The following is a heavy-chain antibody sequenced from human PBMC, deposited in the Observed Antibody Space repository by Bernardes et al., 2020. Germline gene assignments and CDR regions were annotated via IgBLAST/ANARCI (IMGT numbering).Heavy chain of an antibody. J-gene: IGHJ5*02. CDR2: INPNSGGT. V-gene: IGHV1-2*06. Sequence: ASVKVSCKASGYTFTGYYMHWVRQAPGQGLEWMGRINPNSGGTNYAQKVQGRVTMTRDTSISTAYMELSRLRSDDTALYYCARAGAYSYGLKENWFDPWGQGTLVTVSS. CDR1: GYTFTGYY. D-gene: IGHD5-18*01. CDR3: ARAGAYSYGLKENWFDP.